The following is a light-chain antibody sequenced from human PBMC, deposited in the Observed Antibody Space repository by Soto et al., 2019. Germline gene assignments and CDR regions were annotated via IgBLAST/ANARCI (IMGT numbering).Light chain of an antibody. CDR3: QQYGSSPWT. V-gene: IGKV3-20*01. Sequence: EIVLTQSPGTLSLSPGERATLSCRASQSISSNYLAWYQQEPGQAPRRLIDGASSRATGIPDRFSGSGSGTDFTLTISRLEPEDFAVYYCQQYGSSPWTFGQGTKVEIK. CDR1: QSISSNY. J-gene: IGKJ1*01. CDR2: GAS.